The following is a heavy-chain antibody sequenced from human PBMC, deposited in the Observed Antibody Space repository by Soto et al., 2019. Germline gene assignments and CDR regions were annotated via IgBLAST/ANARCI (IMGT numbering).Heavy chain of an antibody. CDR2: ISSSSSYT. CDR1: GFTFSDYY. Sequence: PGGSLRLSCAASGFTFSDYYMSWIRQAPGKGLEWVSYISSSSSYTNYADSVKGRFTISRDNAKNSLYLQMNSLRAEDTAVYYCAATKRIKYDFWSGYYIYGMDVWGQGTTVTVSS. V-gene: IGHV3-11*06. J-gene: IGHJ6*02. D-gene: IGHD3-3*01. CDR3: AATKRIKYDFWSGYYIYGMDV.